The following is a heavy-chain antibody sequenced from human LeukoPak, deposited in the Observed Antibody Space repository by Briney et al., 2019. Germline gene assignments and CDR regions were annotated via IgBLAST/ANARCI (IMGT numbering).Heavy chain of an antibody. CDR3: AREEIAGAGPNSFYYYMDV. CDR1: GFTFNNYA. V-gene: IGHV3-30*04. Sequence: GGSLRLSCAASGFTFNNYAMHWVRQAPGKGLEWVAVVSYAGSNKYYADSVKGRFTISRDKSKNTLYLQMNSLRPEDTAVYYCAREEIAGAGPNSFYYYMDVWGKGTTVTVSS. CDR2: VSYAGSNK. J-gene: IGHJ6*03. D-gene: IGHD6-19*01.